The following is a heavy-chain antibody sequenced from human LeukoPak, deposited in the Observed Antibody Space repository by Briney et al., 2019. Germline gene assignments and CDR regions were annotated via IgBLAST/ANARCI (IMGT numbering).Heavy chain of an antibody. D-gene: IGHD6-6*01. J-gene: IGHJ3*02. CDR3: ATRSSSFWGDDAFDI. V-gene: IGHV4-4*07. Sequence: PSETLSLTCTVSGGSISSYYWSWIRQPAGKGLEWIGRIYTSGSTNYNPSLKSRVTMSVDTSKNQFSLKLSSVTAADTAVYYCATRSSSFWGDDAFDIWGQGTMVTVSS. CDR1: GGSISSYY. CDR2: IYTSGST.